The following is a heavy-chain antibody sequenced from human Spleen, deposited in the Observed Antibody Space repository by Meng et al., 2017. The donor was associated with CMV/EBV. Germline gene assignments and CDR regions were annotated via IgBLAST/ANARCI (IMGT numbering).Heavy chain of an antibody. CDR2: IYPGDSDT. V-gene: IGHV5-51*01. CDR1: GYSFTSYW. CDR3: ARGNPNIVVVPAAIPGWFDP. J-gene: IGHJ5*02. D-gene: IGHD2-2*02. Sequence: GESLKISCKGSGYSFTSYWIGWVRQMPGKGLEWMGIIYPGDSDTRYSPFFQGQVTISADKSISTAYLQWSSLKASDTAMYYCARGNPNIVVVPAAIPGWFDPWGQGTLVTVSS.